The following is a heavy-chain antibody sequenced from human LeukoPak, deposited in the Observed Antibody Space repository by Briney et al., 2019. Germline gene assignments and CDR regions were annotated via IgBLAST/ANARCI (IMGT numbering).Heavy chain of an antibody. CDR3: ATSWSGITIFGVVLDFDI. CDR1: GGTFSSYA. D-gene: IGHD3-3*01. CDR2: IIPIFGTA. Sequence: GASVKVSCKASGGTFSSYAISWVRQAPGQGLEWMGGIIPIFGTANYAQKFQGRVTITTDESTSTAYMELSSLRSEDTAVYYCATSWSGITIFGVVLDFDIWGQGTMVTVSS. V-gene: IGHV1-69*05. J-gene: IGHJ3*02.